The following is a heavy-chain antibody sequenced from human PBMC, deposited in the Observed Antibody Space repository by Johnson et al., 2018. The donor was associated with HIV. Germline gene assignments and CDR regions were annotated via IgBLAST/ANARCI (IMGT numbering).Heavy chain of an antibody. J-gene: IGHJ3*02. Sequence: QVQLVESGGGVVQPGRSLRLSCIASGFTFSSYGLHWVRQAPGKGLEWVAVISYDGSNKYYADSVKGRFTISRDNSKNTLYLQMNSLKTEDTALYYCAKGQSSGYPKDAFDIWGQGTIVTISS. CDR2: ISYDGSNK. D-gene: IGHD3-22*01. CDR1: GFTFSSYG. V-gene: IGHV3-30*19. CDR3: AKGQSSGYPKDAFDI.